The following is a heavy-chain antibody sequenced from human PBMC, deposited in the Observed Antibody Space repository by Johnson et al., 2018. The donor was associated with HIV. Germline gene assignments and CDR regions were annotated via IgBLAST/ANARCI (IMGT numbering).Heavy chain of an antibody. D-gene: IGHD2-8*01. J-gene: IGHJ3*02. CDR3: ARGPTMRYCTNGVCYIGAFDI. Sequence: EVQVVESGGVVVQPGGSLRLSCAASGFTFDDYTMHWVRQAPGKGLEWVSLINWNGGSTGYADSVKGRFTISRDNAKNSLYLQMNSLRAEDTALYYCARGPTMRYCTNGVCYIGAFDIWGQGTMVTVSS. V-gene: IGHV3-20*04. CDR2: INWNGGST. CDR1: GFTFDDYT.